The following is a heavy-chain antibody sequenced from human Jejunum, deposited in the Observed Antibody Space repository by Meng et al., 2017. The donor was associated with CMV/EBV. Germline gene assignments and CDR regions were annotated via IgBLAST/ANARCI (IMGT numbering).Heavy chain of an antibody. V-gene: IGHV1-18*01. CDR2: ISCYNGDT. J-gene: IGHJ4*02. Sequence: QLQLVQSGAEVKKPGASVRVSCKASGYTFTHHGISWLQQAPGQGLEWMGWISCYNGDTNYAQKLQGRVTMTTDTSTNTAYMDLRSLRSDDTAVYYCARDPSNTSGRYAYFDYWGQGTLVTVSS. CDR3: ARDPSNTSGRYAYFDY. D-gene: IGHD6-19*01. CDR1: GYTFTHHG.